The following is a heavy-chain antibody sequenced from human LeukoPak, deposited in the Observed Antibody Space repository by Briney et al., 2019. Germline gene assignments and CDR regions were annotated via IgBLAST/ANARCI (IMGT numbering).Heavy chain of an antibody. D-gene: IGHD5-18*01. V-gene: IGHV3-23*01. J-gene: IGHJ4*02. Sequence: PSETPSLTCTVSGGSISSGDYYWSWIRQPTGKGLERVSAVTGRGGSTYYADSVRGRFTISRDNSKNTLFLQLDSLRVEDTAVYYCAKEDPAIILGIDYWGQGALVIVSS. CDR3: AKEDPAIILGIDY. CDR2: VTGRGGST. CDR1: GGSISSGDYY.